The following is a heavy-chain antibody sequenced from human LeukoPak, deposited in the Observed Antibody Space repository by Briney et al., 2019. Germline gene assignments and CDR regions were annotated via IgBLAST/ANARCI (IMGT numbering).Heavy chain of an antibody. D-gene: IGHD6-19*01. J-gene: IGHJ5*02. Sequence: MASETLSLTCTVSGGSLHSYYWSWIRQPAGGGLEYIGRIYSTGYSDFNPSLQSRVAMFIDTYTNKFSVTLRSLTAADTAVYYCAIISVAGPWFDTWGQGTLVTASS. CDR3: AIISVAGPWFDT. CDR1: GGSLHSYY. CDR2: IYSTGYS. V-gene: IGHV4-4*07.